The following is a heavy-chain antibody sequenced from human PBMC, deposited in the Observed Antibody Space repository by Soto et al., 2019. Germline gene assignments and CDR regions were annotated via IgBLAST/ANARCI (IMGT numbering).Heavy chain of an antibody. J-gene: IGHJ6*03. D-gene: IGHD3-10*01. CDR2: IYSGGST. CDR1: GFTVSSNY. V-gene: IGHV3-66*01. CDR3: ARGRRFGELLFVGYYYYMDV. Sequence: EVQLVESGGGLVQPGGSLRLSCAASGFTVSSNYMSWVRQAPGKGLEWVSVIYSGGSTYYADSVKGRFTISRDNSKNTLYLQMNSLRAEDTAVYYCARGRRFGELLFVGYYYYMDVWGKGTTVTVSS.